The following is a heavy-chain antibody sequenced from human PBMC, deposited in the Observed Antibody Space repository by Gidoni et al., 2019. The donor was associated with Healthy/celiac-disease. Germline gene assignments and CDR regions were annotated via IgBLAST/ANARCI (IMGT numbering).Heavy chain of an antibody. D-gene: IGHD3-9*01. CDR3: ARDGDYDILTGYPRGFDY. CDR1: GFTFSSYG. Sequence: QVQLVESGGGVVQPGRSLRLSCAASGFTFSSYGMHWVRQAPGKGLEWVAVIWYYGSNKYYADSVKGRFTIARDNSKNPLYLQMNSLRAEDTAVYYCARDGDYDILTGYPRGFDYWGQGTLVTVSS. V-gene: IGHV3-33*01. J-gene: IGHJ4*02. CDR2: IWYYGSNK.